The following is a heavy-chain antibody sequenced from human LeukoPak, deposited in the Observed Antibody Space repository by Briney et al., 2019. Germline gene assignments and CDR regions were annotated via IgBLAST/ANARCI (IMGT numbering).Heavy chain of an antibody. V-gene: IGHV3-30-3*01. CDR3: ARRAVPAADAFDL. J-gene: IGHJ4*02. CDR1: GFTFSSYA. D-gene: IGHD2-2*01. Sequence: GGSLRLSCAASGFTFSSYAMSWVRQAPGKGLEWVAVISYDGSNKYYADSVKGRFTISRDNSKNTLYLQMNSLRAEDTAVYYCARRAVPAADAFDLWGQGTLVTVSS. CDR2: ISYDGSNK.